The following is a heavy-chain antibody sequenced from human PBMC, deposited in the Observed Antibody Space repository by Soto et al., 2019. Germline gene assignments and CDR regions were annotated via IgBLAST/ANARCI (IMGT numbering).Heavy chain of an antibody. CDR2: IYYSGST. J-gene: IGHJ5*02. D-gene: IGHD1-7*01. V-gene: IGHV4-31*03. CDR1: GGSISSGGYY. CDR3: ARELELRPNWFDP. Sequence: SETLSLTCTFSGGSISSGGYYWSWIRQHPGKGLEWIGYIYYSGSTYYNPSLKSRVTISVDTSKNQFSLKLSSVTAADTAVYYCARELELRPNWFDPWGQGTLVTISS.